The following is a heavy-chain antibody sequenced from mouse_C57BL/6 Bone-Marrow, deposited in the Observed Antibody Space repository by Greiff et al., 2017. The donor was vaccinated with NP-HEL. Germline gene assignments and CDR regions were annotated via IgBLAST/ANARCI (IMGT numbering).Heavy chain of an antibody. CDR2: ISNGGGST. CDR3: ARRGPMITTRGHYYAMDY. J-gene: IGHJ4*01. CDR1: GFTFSDYY. V-gene: IGHV5-12*01. Sequence: DVMLVESGGGLVQPGGSLKLSCAASGFTFSDYYMYWVRQTPEKRLEWVAYISNGGGSTYYPDTVKGRFTISRDNAKNTLYLQMSRLKSEDTAMYYCARRGPMITTRGHYYAMDYWGQGTSVTVSS. D-gene: IGHD2-4*01.